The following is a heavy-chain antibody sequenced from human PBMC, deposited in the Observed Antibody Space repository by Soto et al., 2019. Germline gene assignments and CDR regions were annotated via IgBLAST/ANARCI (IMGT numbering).Heavy chain of an antibody. J-gene: IGHJ4*02. CDR3: AKDLGWIAALDF. Sequence: PSVKVSCKASGYTFSNYVLHWVRQAPGQSLEWMGWIHAGDGNTKYSQSFQGRIIITTDTSADTVYMELSSLTSEDTAVYYCAKDLGWIAALDFWGQGTLVTVSS. V-gene: IGHV1-3*01. CDR1: GYTFSNYV. CDR2: IHAGDGNT. D-gene: IGHD2-21*01.